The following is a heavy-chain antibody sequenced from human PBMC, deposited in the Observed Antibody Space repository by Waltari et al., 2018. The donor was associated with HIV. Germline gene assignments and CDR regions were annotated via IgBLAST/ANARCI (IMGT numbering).Heavy chain of an antibody. V-gene: IGHV4-61*02. CDR3: ARDDPDTNGNNWFDP. CDR1: DRSISDASYL. D-gene: IGHD2-8*01. CDR2: IYTNGTT. J-gene: IGHJ5*02. Sequence: QVHLQESGPGLVKPSQTLSLTCSVPDRSISDASYLWSWIRQPAGKGLEWLGHIYTNGTTNYNPSLKSRVTISLDTSKNQFSLKLNSVTAADTAVYYCARDDPDTNGNNWFDPWGQGALVTVSS.